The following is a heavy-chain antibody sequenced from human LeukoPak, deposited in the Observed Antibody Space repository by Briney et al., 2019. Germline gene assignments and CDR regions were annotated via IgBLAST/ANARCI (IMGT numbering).Heavy chain of an antibody. J-gene: IGHJ4*02. V-gene: IGHV3-15*01. CDR1: GFTFSNAW. Sequence: GGSLRLSCAASGFTFSNAWMSWVHQAPGKGLEWVGRIKSKTDGGTTDYAAPVKGRFTISRDDSKNTLYLQMNSLKTEDTAVYYCTTDLWIQLWSYFDYWGQGTLVTVSS. D-gene: IGHD5-18*01. CDR2: IKSKTDGGTT. CDR3: TTDLWIQLWSYFDY.